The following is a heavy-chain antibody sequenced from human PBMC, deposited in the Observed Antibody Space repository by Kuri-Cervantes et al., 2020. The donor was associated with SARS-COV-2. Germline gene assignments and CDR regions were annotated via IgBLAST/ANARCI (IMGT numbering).Heavy chain of an antibody. CDR3: AVGGEYQMLGPYLNY. CDR2: LSPVLRTT. V-gene: IGHV1-69*04. Sequence: SVKVSCKASGDTFSAYAISWVRQAPGQGLEWMGRLSPVLRTTHCAQKFQGRLTITADNSTTTAYMDLGSLKSDDTAVYYCAVGGEYQMLGPYLNYWGQGTLVTVSS. CDR1: GDTFSAYA. J-gene: IGHJ4*02. D-gene: IGHD3-16*01.